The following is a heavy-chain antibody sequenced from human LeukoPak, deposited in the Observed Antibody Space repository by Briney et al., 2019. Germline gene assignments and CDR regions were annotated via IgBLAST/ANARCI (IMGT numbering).Heavy chain of an antibody. D-gene: IGHD3-16*01. CDR3: AREGGH. V-gene: IGHV3-66*01. Sequence: GGSLRLSCSPSGFTVSSSFISWVRQAPGKGLQWVSIIYSGGNTYYADSVMGRFTVSRDDSKNTVYLQMNSLRAEDTAVYYCAREGGHWGQGTLVTVSS. J-gene: IGHJ4*02. CDR1: GFTVSSSF. CDR2: IYSGGNT.